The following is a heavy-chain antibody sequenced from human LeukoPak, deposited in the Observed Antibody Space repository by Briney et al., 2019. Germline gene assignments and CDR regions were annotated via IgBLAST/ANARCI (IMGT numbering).Heavy chain of an antibody. D-gene: IGHD1-1*01. CDR3: ARFLGFRGGGTHYFDY. CDR2: ISRNDETI. CDR1: GFDFSDYY. V-gene: IGHV3-11*01. Sequence: GGSLRLSCAASGFDFSDYYMAWVRQAPGKGPEWVSSISRNDETIHYTDSVKDRFTITRDNAKNSLYLQIDSLRVEDTAVYFCARFLGFRGGGTHYFDYWGQGTPVTVSS. J-gene: IGHJ4*02.